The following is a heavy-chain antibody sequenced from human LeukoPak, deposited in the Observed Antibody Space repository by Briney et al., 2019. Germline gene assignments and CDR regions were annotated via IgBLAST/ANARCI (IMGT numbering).Heavy chain of an antibody. CDR2: IIPIFGTA. J-gene: IGHJ5*02. V-gene: IGHV1-69*05. CDR1: GGTFSSYA. Sequence: SVTVSCKASGGTFSSYAISWVRKAPGQGLEWMGGIIPIFGTANYAQKFQGRVTITTDESTSTAYMELSSLRSEDTAVYYCARGHYDFWSGYYQNWFDPWGQGTLVTVSS. CDR3: ARGHYDFWSGYYQNWFDP. D-gene: IGHD3-3*01.